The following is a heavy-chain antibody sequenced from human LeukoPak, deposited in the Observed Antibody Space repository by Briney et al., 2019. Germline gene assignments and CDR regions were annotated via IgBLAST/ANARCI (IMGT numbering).Heavy chain of an antibody. CDR3: ARVSLGYCSSTSCYRHYYGMDV. J-gene: IGHJ6*02. Sequence: SETLSLTCTVSGGSISSYYWSWIRQPPGKGLEWIGYIYYGGSTNYNPSLKSRVTISVDTSKNQFSLKLSSVTAADTAVYYCARVSLGYCSSTSCYRHYYGMDVWGQGTTVTVSS. CDR1: GGSISSYY. V-gene: IGHV4-59*12. D-gene: IGHD2-2*01. CDR2: IYYGGST.